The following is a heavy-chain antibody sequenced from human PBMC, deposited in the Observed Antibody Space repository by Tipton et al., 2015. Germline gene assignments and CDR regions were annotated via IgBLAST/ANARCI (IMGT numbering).Heavy chain of an antibody. V-gene: IGHV3-13*01. Sequence: SLRLSCAGSGFTFSRFDMHWVRQMSGKGLEWVSGIDSIGDTDYAGSVKGRFSISRKDVKNSVYLQMNSLRAEDTAVYYCVRVLGPGEEFDSWGQGTLVTVSS. CDR1: GFTFSRFD. D-gene: IGHD2-21*01. J-gene: IGHJ4*02. CDR3: VRVLGPGEEFDS. CDR2: IDSIGDT.